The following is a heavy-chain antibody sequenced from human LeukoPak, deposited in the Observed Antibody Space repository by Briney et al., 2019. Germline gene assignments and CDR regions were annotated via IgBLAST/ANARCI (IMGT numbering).Heavy chain of an antibody. CDR2: IYQRGTT. CDR1: GGSITSGSYY. V-gene: IGHV4-39*07. Sequence: PSETLSLTCTISGGSITSGSYYWAWVRQSPGTGLEWIGSIYQRGTTYYNPSLQSRVTISVDTSKNQFSLKLSSVTAADTAVYYCARDTMNYGMDVWGQGTTVTVSS. J-gene: IGHJ6*02. D-gene: IGHD3-22*01. CDR3: ARDTMNYGMDV.